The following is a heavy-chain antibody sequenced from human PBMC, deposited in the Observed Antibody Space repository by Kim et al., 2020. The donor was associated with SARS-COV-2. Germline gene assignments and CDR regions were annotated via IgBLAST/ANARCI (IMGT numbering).Heavy chain of an antibody. CDR3: ARVIRDENNWNDENLDY. Sequence: SETLSLTCTVSGGSISSSSYYWGWIRQPPGKGLEWIGSIYYSGSTYYNPSLKRRVTISVDTSKNQFSLKLSSVTAADTAVYYCARVIRDENNWNDENLDYWGQGTLVTVSS. CDR1: GGSISSSSYY. J-gene: IGHJ4*02. D-gene: IGHD1-20*01. CDR2: IYYSGST. V-gene: IGHV4-39*07.